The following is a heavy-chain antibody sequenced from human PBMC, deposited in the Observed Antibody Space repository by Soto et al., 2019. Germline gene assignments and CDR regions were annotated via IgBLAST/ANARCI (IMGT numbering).Heavy chain of an antibody. CDR2: ISNTGNTI. J-gene: IGHJ4*02. CDR3: ARVTIYLDY. CDR1: GFFFNDHY. Sequence: PGGSLRLSCAASGFFFNDHYMSWFRQAPGKRLEWVAYISNTGNTIYYADSVRGRFTISRDNAKNSLYLQMNSLRDEDTAVYYCARVTIYLDYWGQGTLVTVSS. V-gene: IGHV3-11*01.